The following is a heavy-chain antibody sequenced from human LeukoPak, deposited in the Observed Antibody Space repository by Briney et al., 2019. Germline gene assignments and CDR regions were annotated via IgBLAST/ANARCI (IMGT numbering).Heavy chain of an antibody. J-gene: IGHJ6*02. CDR2: IRQDGSEK. D-gene: IGHD5-12*01. Sequence: GGSLRLSCAASGFTFSSNWMSWVRQAPGKGLEWVANIRQDGSEKYYVDSVKGRFTISRDNAKNSLYLQMNSLRAEDTAVYYCAKELRGYDYYYGMDVWGQGTTVTVSS. V-gene: IGHV3-7*03. CDR3: AKELRGYDYYYGMDV. CDR1: GFTFSSNW.